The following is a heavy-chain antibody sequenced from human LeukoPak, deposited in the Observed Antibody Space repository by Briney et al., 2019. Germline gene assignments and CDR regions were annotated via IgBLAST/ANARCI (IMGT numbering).Heavy chain of an antibody. CDR2: IYPGDSDT. J-gene: IGHJ6*02. CDR1: GYSFATYW. V-gene: IGHV5-51*01. D-gene: IGHD4-17*01. CDR3: ARHFTVSSYYYYGLDI. Sequence: GESLKISCKGSGYSFATYWIGWVRQMPGKGLEWMGIIYPGDSDTRYSPSFQGQVTISADKSISTAYLQWSSLKASDTAVYYCARHFTVSSYYYYGLDIWGQGTTVTVSS.